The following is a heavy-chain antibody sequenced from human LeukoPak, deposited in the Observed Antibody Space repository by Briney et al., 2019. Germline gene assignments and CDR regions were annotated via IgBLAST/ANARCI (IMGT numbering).Heavy chain of an antibody. CDR2: LNPNSGGT. D-gene: IGHD6-19*01. CDR3: ARDGWYISYMDV. Sequence: ASVKVSCKASGYTFIDYYMHWVRQAPGQGREWMGWLNPNSGGTNYAQIFQGRVTMNRDTSISTAYMELSRLRSDDTAVYYCARDGWYISYMDVWGKGTTVTVSS. V-gene: IGHV1-2*02. CDR1: GYTFIDYY. J-gene: IGHJ6*03.